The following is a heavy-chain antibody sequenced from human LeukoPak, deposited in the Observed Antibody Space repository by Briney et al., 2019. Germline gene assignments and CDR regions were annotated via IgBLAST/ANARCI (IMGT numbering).Heavy chain of an antibody. CDR2: ISRRGSTI. CDR3: ARHSPISMIVAASFDY. V-gene: IGHV3-11*01. CDR1: GLTFSDYY. Sequence: GGSLRLSCAASGLTFSDYYMSWIRQPPGRGREWVSYISRRGSTIYYAASVKGRFTITSDHAKNSPYPQINSLRAQDTAVYYCARHSPISMIVAASFDYWGQGTLVTVSS. D-gene: IGHD3-22*01. J-gene: IGHJ4*02.